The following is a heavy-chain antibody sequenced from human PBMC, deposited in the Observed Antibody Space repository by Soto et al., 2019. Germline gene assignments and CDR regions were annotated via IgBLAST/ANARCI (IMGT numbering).Heavy chain of an antibody. CDR3: ARDPLTPNSNYASFDY. Sequence: ASVKVSCKASGGTFSSYAISWGRQAPGQGLEWMGGIIPIFGTANYAQKFQGRVTITADESTSTAYMELSSLRSEDTAVYYCARDPLTPNSNYASFDYWGQGTLVTSPQ. V-gene: IGHV1-69*13. D-gene: IGHD4-4*01. J-gene: IGHJ4*02. CDR1: GGTFSSYA. CDR2: IIPIFGTA.